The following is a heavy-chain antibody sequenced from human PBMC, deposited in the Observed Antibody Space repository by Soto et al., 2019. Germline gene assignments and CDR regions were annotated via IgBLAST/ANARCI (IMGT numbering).Heavy chain of an antibody. CDR3: ARGYTSGWYMGY. CDR2: INPGGGST. V-gene: IGHV1-46*01. CDR1: GYTFTSYY. D-gene: IGHD6-19*01. J-gene: IGHJ4*02. Sequence: QVQLVQSGAEVKKPGASVKVSCKASGYTFTSYYMHWVRQAPGQGLEWMGIINPGGGSTSYAQKFQGRVTMTRDTSTSTVYMEESSLRSEDTAVYYCARGYTSGWYMGYWGQGTRVTVSS.